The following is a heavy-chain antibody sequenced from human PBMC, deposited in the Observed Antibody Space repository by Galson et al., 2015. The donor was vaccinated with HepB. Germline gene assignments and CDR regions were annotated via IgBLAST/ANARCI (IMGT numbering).Heavy chain of an antibody. Sequence: SVKVSCKASGYTLSSYYLHWVRQAPGQGLEWMGLINPNDGSTSYAQKFQGRVTMTRDTSTSTVYMELSSLRFEDTAVYYCARGDGDGYGGLIAFDYWGQGILVTVSP. J-gene: IGHJ4*02. CDR3: ARGDGDGYGGLIAFDY. CDR1: GYTLSSYY. V-gene: IGHV1-46*01. D-gene: IGHD3-16*02. CDR2: INPNDGST.